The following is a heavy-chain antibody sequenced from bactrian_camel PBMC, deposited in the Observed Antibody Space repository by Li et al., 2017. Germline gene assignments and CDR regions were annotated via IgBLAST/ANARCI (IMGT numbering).Heavy chain of an antibody. CDR1: GFAGSNLY. CDR3: AADSVNLQLARWYSY. D-gene: IGHD7*01. J-gene: IGHJ4*01. Sequence: VQLVESGGGSVQAGGSLRLSCVASGFAGSNLYMAWFRQAPGKEREGVAAVDTAGLTTYTYAVQGRFTISRDNAKNTVYLQMDSLNHEDTGTYYCAADSVNLQLARWYSYWGQGTQVTVS. V-gene: IGHV3S53*01. CDR2: VDTAGLT.